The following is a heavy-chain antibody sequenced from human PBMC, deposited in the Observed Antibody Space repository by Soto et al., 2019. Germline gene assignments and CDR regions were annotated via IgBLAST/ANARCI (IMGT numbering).Heavy chain of an antibody. CDR3: VRHSGAGSANYLGMDV. CDR1: GGPISTNDYH. CDR2: IFYTGTT. Sequence: QLQLQQSGPGLVKPSETLSLTCTVSGGPISTNDYHWGWIRQPPGEGLDWIASIFYTGTTYYKSSLRSRLTISIDTSKMQFSLQLSSVTDTDTAIYYCVRHSGAGSANYLGMDVWGQGTTVTVPS. J-gene: IGHJ6*02. V-gene: IGHV4-39*01. D-gene: IGHD1-26*01.